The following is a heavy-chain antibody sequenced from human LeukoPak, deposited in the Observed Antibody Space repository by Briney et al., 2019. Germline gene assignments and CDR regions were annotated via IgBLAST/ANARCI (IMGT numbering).Heavy chain of an antibody. CDR3: ARTHIVATSLFDY. Sequence: SETLSLTCTVSGGSISNYYWSWIRQPPGKGLEWIGYIYYSGSTCYNPSLKSRVTISVDTSKNQFSLKLSSVTAADTAVYYCARTHIVATSLFDYWGQGTLVTVSS. V-gene: IGHV4-59*06. CDR1: GGSISNYY. D-gene: IGHD5-12*01. CDR2: IYYSGST. J-gene: IGHJ4*02.